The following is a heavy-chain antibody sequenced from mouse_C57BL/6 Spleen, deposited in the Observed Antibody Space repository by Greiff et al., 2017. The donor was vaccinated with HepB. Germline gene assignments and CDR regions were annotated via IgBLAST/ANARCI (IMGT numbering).Heavy chain of an antibody. J-gene: IGHJ3*01. CDR2: IDPATGNT. CDR1: GFNIKNTY. D-gene: IGHD1-1*01. CDR3: ASGTTVVEGFAY. V-gene: IGHV14-3*01. Sequence: EVQLQQSVAELVRPGASVKLSCTASGFNIKNTYMHWVKQRPEQGLEWIGRIDPATGNTKYAPKFQGKATITADTSSNTSYLHLSSLTSEDTAIYYCASGTTVVEGFAYWGQGTLVTVSA.